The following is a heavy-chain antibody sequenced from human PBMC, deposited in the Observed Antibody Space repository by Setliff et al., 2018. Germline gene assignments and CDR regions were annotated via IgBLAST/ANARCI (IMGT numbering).Heavy chain of an antibody. CDR2: ISAYNGNT. V-gene: IGHV1-18*01. CDR3: ARDQGHGITASGPDY. CDR1: GGTFSTYA. Sequence: ASVKVSCKASGGTFSTYAISWVRQAPGQGLEWMGWISAYNGNTNYAQKFQGRVTMTSDSSISTAYMELSGLRSDDTAMYFCARDQGHGITASGPDYWGQGTLVTVSS. D-gene: IGHD6-13*01. J-gene: IGHJ4*02.